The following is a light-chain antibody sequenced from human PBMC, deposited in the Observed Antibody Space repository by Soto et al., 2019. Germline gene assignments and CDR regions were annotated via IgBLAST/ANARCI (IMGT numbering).Light chain of an antibody. Sequence: DIQVTNSPSAVSASVRDRVTITCRASQDIGTWLAWYQQKPEKAPKLLIYDASSLESGVPSRFSGIGSGTEFTLTISSLQPDYSATYYCQQYNSHPGTCAQGTKVDIK. J-gene: IGKJ1*01. CDR3: QQYNSHPGT. V-gene: IGKV1-5*01. CDR2: DAS. CDR1: QDIGTW.